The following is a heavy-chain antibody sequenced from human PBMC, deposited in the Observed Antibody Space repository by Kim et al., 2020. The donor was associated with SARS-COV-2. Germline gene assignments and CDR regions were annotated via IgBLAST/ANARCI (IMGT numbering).Heavy chain of an antibody. V-gene: IGHV4-59*01. CDR1: GGSISSYY. D-gene: IGHD5-18*01. J-gene: IGHJ4*02. Sequence: SETLSLTCTVSGGSISSYYWSWIRQPPGKGLEWIGYIYYSGSTNYNPSLKSRVTISVDTSKNQFSLKLSSVTAADTAVYYCARDHSYGTLHFDYWGQGTLVTVSS. CDR3: ARDHSYGTLHFDY. CDR2: IYYSGST.